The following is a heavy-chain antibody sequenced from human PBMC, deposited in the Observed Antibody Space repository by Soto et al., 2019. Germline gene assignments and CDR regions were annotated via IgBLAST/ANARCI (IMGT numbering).Heavy chain of an antibody. CDR3: ASTRGYTYGYFRHFDY. CDR2: IYHSGNT. V-gene: IGHV4-30-4*01. CDR1: GGSISSGDYY. Sequence: PSETLSLTCTVSGGSISSGDYYWSWIRQPPGKGLEWIGYIYHSGNTYSNPSLKSRATISVDTSKNQFSLKLSSVTAADTAVYYCASTRGYTYGYFRHFDYWGQGTLVTVSS. D-gene: IGHD5-18*01. J-gene: IGHJ4*02.